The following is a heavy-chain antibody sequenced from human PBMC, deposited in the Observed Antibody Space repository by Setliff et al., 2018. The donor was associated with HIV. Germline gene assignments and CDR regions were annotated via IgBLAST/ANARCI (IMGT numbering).Heavy chain of an antibody. CDR3: ARDLVGKNYVDY. V-gene: IGHV4-59*01. D-gene: IGHD3-16*01. Sequence: PSETLSLTCTVSGGSISSYDWSWIRQPPGKGLEWIGYIYYSGSTNYNPSLKSRVTISVDTSKNQFSLKLSSVTAADTAVYYCARDLVGKNYVDYWGQGTLVTVSS. CDR1: GGSISSYD. CDR2: IYYSGST. J-gene: IGHJ4*02.